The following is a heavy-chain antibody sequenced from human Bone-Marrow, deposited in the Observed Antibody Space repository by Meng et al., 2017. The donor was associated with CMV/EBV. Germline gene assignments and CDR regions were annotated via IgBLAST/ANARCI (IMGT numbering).Heavy chain of an antibody. CDR1: GYSFSDYW. V-gene: IGHV5-51*01. J-gene: IGHJ4*02. D-gene: IGHD2-8*02. CDR3: ARRSPPGGYVATEMVAGLDH. CDR2: VYPSDIDG. Sequence: GGSLRLSCKASGYSFSDYWIGWVRQMPGKGLEWMGIVYPSDIDGRYSPSFQGQVSISADPSLNTAYLHWTSLKASDTAMYYCARRSPPGGYVATEMVAGLDHSGQGTLVTVSS.